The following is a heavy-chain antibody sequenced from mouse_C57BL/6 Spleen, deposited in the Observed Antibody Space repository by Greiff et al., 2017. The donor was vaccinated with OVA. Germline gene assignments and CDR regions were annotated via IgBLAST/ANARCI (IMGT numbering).Heavy chain of an antibody. CDR3: ARKDYDYEYYAMDY. CDR1: GYTFTDYY. V-gene: IGHV1-76*01. J-gene: IGHJ4*01. D-gene: IGHD2-4*01. Sequence: QVQLQQSGAELVRPGASVKLSCKASGYTFTDYYINWVKQRPGQGLEWIARIYPGSGNTYYNEKFKGKATLTAEKSSSTAYMQLSSLTSEDSAVYFCARKDYDYEYYAMDYWGQGTSVTVSS. CDR2: IYPGSGNT.